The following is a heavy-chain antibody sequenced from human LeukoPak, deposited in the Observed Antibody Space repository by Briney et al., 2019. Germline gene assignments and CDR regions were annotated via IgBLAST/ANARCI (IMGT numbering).Heavy chain of an antibody. CDR3: ARGSPRRMVRGVYYFDY. Sequence: SETLSLTCTVSGGSISSGGYYWSWIRQHPGKGLEWIGYIYYSGSTYYNPSLKSRVTISVDTSKNQFSLKLSSVTAADTAVYYCARGSPRRMVRGVYYFDYWGQGTLVTVSS. CDR1: GGSISSGGYY. V-gene: IGHV4-31*03. D-gene: IGHD3-10*01. CDR2: IYYSGST. J-gene: IGHJ4*02.